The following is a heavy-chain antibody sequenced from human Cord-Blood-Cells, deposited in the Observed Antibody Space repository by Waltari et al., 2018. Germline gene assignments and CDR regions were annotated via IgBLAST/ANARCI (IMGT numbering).Heavy chain of an antibody. Sequence: QVQLQQSGAGLFKPSGTLSLTCAVYGGSFSGYYWIWIRQPPGKGLEWIGEINHSGSTNYNPSLKSRVTISVDTSKNQFSLKLSSVTAADTAVYYCASTLYDSSGYYYDYWGQGTLVTVSS. CDR3: ASTLYDSSGYYYDY. D-gene: IGHD3-22*01. V-gene: IGHV4-34*01. CDR1: GGSFSGYY. J-gene: IGHJ4*02. CDR2: INHSGST.